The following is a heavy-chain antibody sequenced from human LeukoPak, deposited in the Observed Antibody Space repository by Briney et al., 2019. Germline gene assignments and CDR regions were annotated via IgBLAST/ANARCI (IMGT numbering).Heavy chain of an antibody. CDR3: AKESGTFDY. CDR1: VLPIVYFA. V-gene: IGHV3-43*02. J-gene: IGHJ4*02. Sequence: QPGGCLRLSCLVSVLPIVYFAMHWVRQAPGRGVGWVSPFSGGGVSTFYADSMKGRFSISRNNSKNSLYLEMNSLRTEGAAMYFCAKESGTFDYWGQGTLGAVS. D-gene: IGHD1-1*01. CDR2: FSGGGVST.